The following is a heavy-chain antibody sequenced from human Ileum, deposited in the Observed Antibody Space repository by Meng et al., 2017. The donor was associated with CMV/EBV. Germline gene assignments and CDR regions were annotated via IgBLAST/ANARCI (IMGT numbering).Heavy chain of an antibody. CDR3: ARQIYGSGSYPFDY. J-gene: IGHJ4*02. D-gene: IGHD3-10*01. CDR1: GGSFSGFY. CDR2: INHGGSA. Sequence: SETLSLTCAVYGGSFSGFYWSWIRQPPGKGLEWIGEINHGGSANYNPSLKSRVTISVDRSKNQFSLKLSSVTAADTAVYYCARQIYGSGSYPFDYWGQGTLVTVYS. V-gene: IGHV4-34*01.